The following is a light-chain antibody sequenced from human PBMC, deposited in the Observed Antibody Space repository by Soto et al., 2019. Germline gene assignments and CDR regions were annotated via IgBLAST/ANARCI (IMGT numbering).Light chain of an antibody. V-gene: IGLV2-23*02. Sequence: QSVLTQPASVSGSPGQSITISCTGTSSDVGSYNLVSWYQQHPGKAPKLMIYEVSKRPSGVSNRFSGSKSGKTASLTIFGLQAEDEADYYCCSYAGSSTFYVFGTGTKVTVL. CDR3: CSYAGSSTFYV. CDR2: EVS. J-gene: IGLJ1*01. CDR1: SSDVGSYNL.